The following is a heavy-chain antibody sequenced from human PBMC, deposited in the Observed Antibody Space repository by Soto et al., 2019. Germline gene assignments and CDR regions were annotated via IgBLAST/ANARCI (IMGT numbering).Heavy chain of an antibody. V-gene: IGHV3-23*01. Sequence: PGGSLRLSCAASGFTFNTYAMSWVRQAPGKGLEWVSAISGSGDRTYYAESVKGRFTISRDNSKNTLYLQMTSLSAEDTAMYYCARDGDVNTGFGKDYWGQGTLVTVSS. CDR3: ARDGDVNTGFGKDY. D-gene: IGHD3-16*01. CDR1: GFTFNTYA. CDR2: ISGSGDRT. J-gene: IGHJ4*02.